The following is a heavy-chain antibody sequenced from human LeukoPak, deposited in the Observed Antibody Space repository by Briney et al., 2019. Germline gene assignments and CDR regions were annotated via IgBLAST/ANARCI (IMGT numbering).Heavy chain of an antibody. CDR2: INPDSGYT. J-gene: IGHJ6*03. V-gene: IGHV1-2*02. CDR3: ATDPRTTVFGTFRYYYMDV. Sequence: ASVKVSSKASGYTFTSYAMNWVRQAPGQGLEWMGWINPDSGYTNYAQKFQGRVTMTRDTSINTAYMELSRLTSDDTAVYYCATDPRTTVFGTFRYYYMDVWGEGTTVAVSS. D-gene: IGHD3-3*01. CDR1: GYTFTSYA.